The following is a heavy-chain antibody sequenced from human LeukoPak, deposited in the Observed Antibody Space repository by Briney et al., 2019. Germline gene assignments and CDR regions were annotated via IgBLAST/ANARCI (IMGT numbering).Heavy chain of an antibody. J-gene: IGHJ4*02. D-gene: IGHD4-23*01. Sequence: GGSLRLSCVASGFTFSSSAMNWVRQAPGKGLVWVSRIASDGSSTTYADSVKGRFSISRDNAKNTLYLQMNSLRVEDTAVYYCARGRPHGNDYWGQGTLVTVSS. CDR1: GFTFSSSA. V-gene: IGHV3-74*01. CDR2: IASDGSST. CDR3: ARGRPHGNDY.